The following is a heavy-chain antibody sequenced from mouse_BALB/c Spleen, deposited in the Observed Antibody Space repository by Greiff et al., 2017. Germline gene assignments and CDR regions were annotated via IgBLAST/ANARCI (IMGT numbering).Heavy chain of an antibody. CDR1: GFTFSSYA. CDR2: ISSGGST. CDR3: ARGDYDENWYFDV. V-gene: IGHV5-6-5*01. D-gene: IGHD2-4*01. J-gene: IGHJ1*01. Sequence: EVHLVESGGGLVKPGGSLKLSCAASGFTFSSYAMSWVRQTPEKRLEWVASISSGGSTYYPDSVKGRFTISRDNARNILYLQMSSLRSEDTAMYYCARGDYDENWYFDVWGAGTTVTVSS.